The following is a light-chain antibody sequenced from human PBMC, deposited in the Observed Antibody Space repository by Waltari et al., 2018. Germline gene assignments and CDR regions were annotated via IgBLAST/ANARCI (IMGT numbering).Light chain of an antibody. CDR1: ISNLATRD. CDR2: ENN. J-gene: IGLJ3*02. Sequence: SILPQPPSVSAAPGPKVTISCSGTISNLATRDVSWSLQVPGTPPKPLIHENNKQPSGIPDRFSASKSGTIATLDISGLQTGDEADYYCGAWDTSLNAGVIGGGTKLTVL. CDR3: GAWDTSLNAGV. V-gene: IGLV1-51*02.